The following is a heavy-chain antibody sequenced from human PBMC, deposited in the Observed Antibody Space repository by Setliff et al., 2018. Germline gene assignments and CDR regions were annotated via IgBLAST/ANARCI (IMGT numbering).Heavy chain of an antibody. CDR1: GDSISSGNW. Sequence: SETLSLTCAVSGDSISSGNWWSWVRQPPEKGLEWIGEINHTGITYYNPSLKSRVTISIDTSKNQFSLKLSSVTAADTAVYYCARVVGYDFWSGYYIYYYYYMDVWGKGTTVTVSS. D-gene: IGHD3-3*01. V-gene: IGHV4-4*02. J-gene: IGHJ6*03. CDR2: INHTGIT. CDR3: ARVVGYDFWSGYYIYYYYYMDV.